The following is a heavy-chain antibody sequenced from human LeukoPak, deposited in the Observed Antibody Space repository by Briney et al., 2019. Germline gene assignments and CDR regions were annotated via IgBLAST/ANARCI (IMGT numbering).Heavy chain of an antibody. D-gene: IGHD3-9*01. V-gene: IGHV3-30*18. CDR3: AKCPSGVLRYFAPIDY. J-gene: IGHJ4*02. CDR2: ISSDGSNK. Sequence: GGSLRLSCAASKFTSSNYGMHWVRQAPGKGLEWVAVISSDGSNKYYADSVKGRFTISRDNSKNTLYLQMNSLRAEDTAVYYCAKCPSGVLRYFAPIDYWGQGTLVTVSS. CDR1: KFTSSNYG.